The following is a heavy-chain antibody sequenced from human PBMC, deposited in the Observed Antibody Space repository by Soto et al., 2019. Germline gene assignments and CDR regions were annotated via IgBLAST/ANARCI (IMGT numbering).Heavy chain of an antibody. V-gene: IGHV2-5*02. CDR3: AHRPRGFTYFFDY. Sequence: QITLNESGPTLVKPTQTLTLTCTFSGFSLSTRGVGVGWIRQPPGKALEWLALLYWDADERYSPSLMSRLTLTKDTSKNQVFLTMTNVDPVDTATYYCAHRPRGFTYFFDYWGQGTLVNVSS. CDR2: LYWDADE. CDR1: GFSLSTRGVG. J-gene: IGHJ4*02.